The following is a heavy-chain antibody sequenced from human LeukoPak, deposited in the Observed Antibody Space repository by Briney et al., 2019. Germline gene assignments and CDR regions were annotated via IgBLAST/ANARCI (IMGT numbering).Heavy chain of an antibody. V-gene: IGHV1-2*02. Sequence: ASVKVSCKASGYTFTGYYLHWVRQAPGQGLEWMGWMNPNSGGTNYAQKFQGRVTMTRDTSTSTAYMELRSLRSDDTAVYYCARAISEGGLNSGSYYGWGYYFDYWGQGTLVTVSS. CDR2: MNPNSGGT. D-gene: IGHD1-26*01. CDR3: ARAISEGGLNSGSYYGWGYYFDY. CDR1: GYTFTGYY. J-gene: IGHJ4*02.